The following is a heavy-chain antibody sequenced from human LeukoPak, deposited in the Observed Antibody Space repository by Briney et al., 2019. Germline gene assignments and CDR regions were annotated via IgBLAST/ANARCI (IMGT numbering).Heavy chain of an antibody. CDR3: ASDHPGWGARSMDV. CDR2: ISSSSSTI. Sequence: GGSLRLSCAASGFTFSSYSMNWVRQAPGKGLEWVSYISSSSSTIYYADSVKGRFTISRDNAKNSLYLQMNSLRAEDTAVYYCASDHPGWGARSMDVWGKGTTVTVSS. CDR1: GFTFSSYS. J-gene: IGHJ6*03. D-gene: IGHD3-16*01. V-gene: IGHV3-48*04.